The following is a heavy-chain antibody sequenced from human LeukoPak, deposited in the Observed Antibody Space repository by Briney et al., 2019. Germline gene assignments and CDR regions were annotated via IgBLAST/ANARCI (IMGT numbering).Heavy chain of an antibody. CDR3: AAGEHYEVLS. V-gene: IGHV2-5*02. J-gene: IGHJ4*02. CDR1: GLSLSTNGVG. Sequence: SGPTLVNPTQTLTLTCTFSGLSLSTNGVGVGWIRQPPGKALEWLALIYWDDDRRFSPSLKSRLSIAKDSSKNQVVLTMANMDPVDTATYYCAAGEHYEVLSWGQGTLVTVSS. D-gene: IGHD3-9*01. CDR2: IYWDDDR.